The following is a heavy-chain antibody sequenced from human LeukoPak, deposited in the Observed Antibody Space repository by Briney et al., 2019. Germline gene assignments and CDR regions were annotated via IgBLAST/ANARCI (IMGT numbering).Heavy chain of an antibody. CDR1: GGSFSGYY. CDR3: ARRGSSSYY. Sequence: PSGTLSLTCAVYGGSFSGYYWSWIRQPLGKGLEWIGEINHSGSTNYNPSLKSRVTISVDTSKNQFSLKLSSVTAADTAVYYCARRGSSSYYWGQGTLVTVSS. CDR2: INHSGST. V-gene: IGHV4-34*01. J-gene: IGHJ4*02. D-gene: IGHD6-13*01.